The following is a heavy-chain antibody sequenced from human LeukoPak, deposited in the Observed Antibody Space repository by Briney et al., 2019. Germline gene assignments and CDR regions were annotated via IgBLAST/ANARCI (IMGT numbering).Heavy chain of an antibody. CDR2: VYYSGST. J-gene: IGHJ5*02. CDR3: ARLTGYSSESWFDP. Sequence: SETLSLTCTVSGGSITSSSYYWGWIRQPPGKGLEWIGSVYYSGSTYYNPSLKSRVSISVDTSKNQFSLKLSSVTAADTAVYYCARLTGYSSESWFDPWGQGTLVTVSS. D-gene: IGHD3-9*01. V-gene: IGHV4-39*07. CDR1: GGSITSSSYY.